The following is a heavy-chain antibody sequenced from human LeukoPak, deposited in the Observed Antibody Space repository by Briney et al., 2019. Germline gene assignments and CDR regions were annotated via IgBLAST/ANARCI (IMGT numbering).Heavy chain of an antibody. Sequence: TSETLSLTCTVSGGSISTYYWSWIRQPPGKGLEWIAYIHYSGSTNYNPSLRSRVTISVDTSKNQFSLKLSSVTAADTAVYYCARGQTSSDWYFDLWGRGTLLTVSS. CDR1: GGSISTYY. V-gene: IGHV4-59*01. J-gene: IGHJ2*01. CDR3: ARGQTSSDWYFDL. CDR2: IHYSGST.